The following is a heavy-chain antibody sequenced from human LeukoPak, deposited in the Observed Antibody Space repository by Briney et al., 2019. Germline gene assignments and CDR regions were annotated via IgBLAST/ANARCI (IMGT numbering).Heavy chain of an antibody. CDR3: ARDHVIPAAGFFDY. CDR2: LYPSGST. J-gene: IGHJ4*01. CDR1: GGSFSGYY. Sequence: SETLSLTCAVYGGSFSGYYWSWIRQPAGKGLEWIGRLYPSGSTISNPSLKSRVTMSLDTSKNQFSLRLSSVTAADTAVYYCARDHVIPAAGFFDYWGHGTLVSVSS. D-gene: IGHD6-13*01. V-gene: IGHV4-4*07.